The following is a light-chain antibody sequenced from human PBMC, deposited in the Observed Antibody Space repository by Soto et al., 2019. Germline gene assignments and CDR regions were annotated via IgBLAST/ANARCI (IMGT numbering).Light chain of an antibody. CDR2: AAS. J-gene: IGKJ4*01. CDR3: AQYGGVART. V-gene: IGKV3-20*01. Sequence: VLTQSPATLSLSPGERATLSCRASQTVTSAYLAWYRQTPGQPPRLLIYAASTRATGIPDRFWRGGSGTDFSLNSARLETEGFAVDDWAQYGGVARTFGGGTKIEI. CDR1: QTVTSAY.